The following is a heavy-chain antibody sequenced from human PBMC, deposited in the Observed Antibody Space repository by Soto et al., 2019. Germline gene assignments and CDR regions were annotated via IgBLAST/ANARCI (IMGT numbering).Heavy chain of an antibody. J-gene: IGHJ4*02. V-gene: IGHV4-30-2*01. CDR1: GGSISSGGYS. CDR2: IYHSGST. D-gene: IGHD4-17*01. Sequence: SETLSLTCAVSGGSISSGGYSWSWIRQPPGKGLEWIGYIYHSGSTYYNPSLKSRVTISVDMSKNQFSLKLSSVTAEDTVVYYCAKPLFEDYGGPFDYWGQGTLVTVSS. CDR3: AKPLFEDYGGPFDY.